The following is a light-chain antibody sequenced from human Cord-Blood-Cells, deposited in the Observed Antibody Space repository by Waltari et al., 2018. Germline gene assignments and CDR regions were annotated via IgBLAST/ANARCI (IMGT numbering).Light chain of an antibody. CDR1: QSISSY. J-gene: IGKJ2*01. CDR3: QQRYSTPPYT. V-gene: IGKV1-39*01. Sequence: DIQMTQSPTSLSASVGERVTITCRASQSISSYLNWYQQKTGKAPNLLIYAASSLQSRVPSRFSGSGAGTDFTLTISSLQPEDYATYYCQQRYSTPPYTFGQGTKLEIK. CDR2: AAS.